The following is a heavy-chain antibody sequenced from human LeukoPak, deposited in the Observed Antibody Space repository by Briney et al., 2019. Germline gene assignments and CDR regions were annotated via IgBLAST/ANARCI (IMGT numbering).Heavy chain of an antibody. J-gene: IGHJ4*02. CDR3: ATHNDWRLAY. D-gene: IGHD3-9*01. CDR1: GFIFSSYW. V-gene: IGHV3-7*02. CDR2: MKPDGSDK. Sequence: GGSLRLSCVGSGFIFSSYWMTWVRQAPGKGLEWVANMKPDGSDKNCVDSLKGRFTISRDNAKNSLYLQLNSLRAEDTAVYYCATHNDWRLAYWGQGTLVTVSS.